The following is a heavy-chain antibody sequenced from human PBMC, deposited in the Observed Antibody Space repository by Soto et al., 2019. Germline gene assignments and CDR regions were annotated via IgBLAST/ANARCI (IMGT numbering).Heavy chain of an antibody. CDR2: LIPIFGTP. J-gene: IGHJ6*02. D-gene: IGHD7-27*01. CDR1: GGTFSNYA. CDR3: ASQLTGDSYYYGMDV. V-gene: IGHV1-69*12. Sequence: QVQLVQSGAEVKKPGSSVKVSCKASGGTFSNYAISWVRQAPGQGLEWMGGLIPIFGTPDYAQKFQGRVTITADGSTSTAYMELSSLRSEDTAVYYCASQLTGDSYYYGMDVWGQGTTVTVS.